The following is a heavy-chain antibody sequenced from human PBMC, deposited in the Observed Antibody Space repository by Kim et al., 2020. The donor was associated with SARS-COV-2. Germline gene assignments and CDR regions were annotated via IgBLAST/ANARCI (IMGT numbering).Heavy chain of an antibody. V-gene: IGHV4-34*01. Sequence: NPSIKSRVTISVDTSKNQFSLKLSAVTAADTAVYYCARGRLPYYYYYMDVWGKGTTVTVSS. J-gene: IGHJ6*03. CDR3: ARGRLPYYYYYMDV. D-gene: IGHD6-25*01.